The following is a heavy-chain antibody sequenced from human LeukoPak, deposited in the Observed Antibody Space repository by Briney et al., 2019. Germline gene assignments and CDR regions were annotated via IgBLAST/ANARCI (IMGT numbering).Heavy chain of an antibody. CDR3: ARSGKSSPRDY. V-gene: IGHV4-39*07. Sequence: SETLSLTCTVSGGSISSSSYYWGWIRQPPGKGLGWIGSIYYSGSTYYNPSLKSRVTISVDTSKNQFSLKLSSVTAADTAVYYCARSGKSSPRDYWGQGTLVTVSS. D-gene: IGHD3-10*01. CDR2: IYYSGST. CDR1: GGSISSSSYY. J-gene: IGHJ4*02.